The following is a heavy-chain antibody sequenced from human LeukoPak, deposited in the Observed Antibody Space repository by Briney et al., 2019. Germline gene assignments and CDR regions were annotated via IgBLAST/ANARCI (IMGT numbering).Heavy chain of an antibody. D-gene: IGHD1-1*01. V-gene: IGHV4-61*02. CDR1: GGSISSGGYY. CDR2: IYSTGST. J-gene: IGHJ3*02. CDR3: AREPHPRGLEIGAFDI. Sequence: SETLSLTCTVSGGSISSGGYYWSWIRQPAGKGLEYLGRIYSTGSTNYNPSLRSRVTISVDTSKNHFSLKLSSVTAADTAVYYCAREPHPRGLEIGAFDIWGQGTMVTVSS.